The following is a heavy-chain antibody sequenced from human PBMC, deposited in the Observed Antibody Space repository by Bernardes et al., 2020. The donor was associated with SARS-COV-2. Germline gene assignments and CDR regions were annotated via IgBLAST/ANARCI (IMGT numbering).Heavy chain of an antibody. J-gene: IGHJ2*01. CDR1: GGSIGSYY. CDR3: ARDLSHLVRRGFDL. D-gene: IGHD3-10*01. Sequence: PESLSPTCTVSGGSIGSYYAAWIRQPPGKGLEWNGYIYYSGSTNYNPSLKSRVTISVDRSQNQFSLNLSSVTPADSAVYYCARDLSHLVRRGFDLWGRGTLVTVSS. CDR2: IYYSGST. V-gene: IGHV4-59*01.